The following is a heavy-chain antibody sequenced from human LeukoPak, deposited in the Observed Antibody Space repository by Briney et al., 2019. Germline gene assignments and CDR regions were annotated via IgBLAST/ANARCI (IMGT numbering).Heavy chain of an antibody. V-gene: IGHV1-18*01. J-gene: IGHJ4*02. D-gene: IGHD4-17*01. CDR3: ARDRDYGDYNTQDLFVY. CDR1: GYTFTNFG. Sequence: ASVKVSCKASGYTFTNFGINWVRQASGQGLEWMGWISAYNGNTNYAQRLQGRVTMTTDTSTSTAYMELRSLRSDDTAVYYCARDRDYGDYNTQDLFVYWGQGTLVTVSS. CDR2: ISAYNGNT.